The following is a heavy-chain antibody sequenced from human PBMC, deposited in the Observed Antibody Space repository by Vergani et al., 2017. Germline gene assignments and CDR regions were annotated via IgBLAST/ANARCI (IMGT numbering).Heavy chain of an antibody. CDR2: ISSSSSYI. CDR3: ARYSRRGYGPSLLY. Sequence: EVQLVESGGGLVKPGGSLRLSCAASGFTYSSYSMNWVRQAPGKGLEWVSSISSSSSYIYYADSVKGRFTISRDNAKNSLYLQMNSLRAEDTAVYYCARYSRRGYGPSLLYWGQGTLVTVSS. V-gene: IGHV3-21*01. CDR1: GFTYSSYS. D-gene: IGHD1-26*01. J-gene: IGHJ4*02.